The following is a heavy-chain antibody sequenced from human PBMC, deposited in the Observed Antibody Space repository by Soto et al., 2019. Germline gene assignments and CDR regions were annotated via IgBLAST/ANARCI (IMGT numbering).Heavy chain of an antibody. CDR1: GGSISSGGTGSY. Sequence: QVQLQESGPGLVKPSQTLSLTCTVSGGSISSGGTGSYRTWIRQLPGKGLEWIGYIYYTGNTYYNPSLKSRPTISIDTSENQFSLKLTSVTAADTAVYFCASGHDAYKVRYWGQGTLVTVSS. CDR2: IYYTGNT. V-gene: IGHV4-31*03. CDR3: ASGHDAYKVRY. D-gene: IGHD1-1*01. J-gene: IGHJ4*02.